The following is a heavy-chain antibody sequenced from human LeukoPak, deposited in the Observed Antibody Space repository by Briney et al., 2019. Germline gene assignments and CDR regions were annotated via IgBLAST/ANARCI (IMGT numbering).Heavy chain of an antibody. J-gene: IGHJ3*02. CDR1: GFTFSRYA. CDR2: ISSSGGST. V-gene: IGHV3-64D*06. CDR3: VKSAGFDWLSPLDAFDI. Sequence: GGSLRLSCSASGFTFSRYAMHWVRQAPGKGLEYVSAISSSGGSTYHADSVKGRFTISRDNSKDTLYLQMSSLRAEDTTVYYCVKSAGFDWLSPLDAFDIWGQGTMVTVSS. D-gene: IGHD3-9*01.